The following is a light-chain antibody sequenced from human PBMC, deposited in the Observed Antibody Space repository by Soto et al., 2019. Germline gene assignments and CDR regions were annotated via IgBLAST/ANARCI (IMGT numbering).Light chain of an antibody. CDR3: SSYTSSSTLDVV. CDR2: EVS. J-gene: IGLJ2*01. CDR1: SSDVGGYNY. Sequence: QSALTQPASVSGSPGQSITISCTGTSSDVGGYNYVSWYQQHPGKAPKLMIYEVSNRPSGVSNRFSGSKSGNTASLTISGLQAADEADYYCSSYTSSSTLDVVFGGGTKLTVL. V-gene: IGLV2-14*01.